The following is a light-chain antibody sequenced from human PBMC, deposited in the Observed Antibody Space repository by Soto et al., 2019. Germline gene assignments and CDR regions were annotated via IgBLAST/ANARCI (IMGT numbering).Light chain of an antibody. Sequence: QSVLTQPASVSGSPGQSITISCTGTSNDVGGYNYVSWYQQHPGRAPKLMLYEVSNRPSGVSNRFSGSKSGNTASLTISWLQTEDEADYYCSSYTGSSTPPYVLGTGTKLTFL. CDR3: SSYTGSSTPPYV. CDR2: EVS. V-gene: IGLV2-14*01. J-gene: IGLJ1*01. CDR1: SNDVGGYNY.